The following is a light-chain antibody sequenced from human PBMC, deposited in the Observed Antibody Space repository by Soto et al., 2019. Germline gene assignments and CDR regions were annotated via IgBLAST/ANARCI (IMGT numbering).Light chain of an antibody. J-gene: IGKJ3*01. CDR2: GTF. Sequence: IQLTQSPSSLSASVGDRVSITCRASQDIKTYLAWYQQKQGKAPKLLISGTFTLQSGVPSRFNGSGSGTDFTLTISRLKPEDFATYYCQHLNNYPPFTFGPGTKVDLE. CDR1: QDIKTY. V-gene: IGKV1-9*01. CDR3: QHLNNYPPFT.